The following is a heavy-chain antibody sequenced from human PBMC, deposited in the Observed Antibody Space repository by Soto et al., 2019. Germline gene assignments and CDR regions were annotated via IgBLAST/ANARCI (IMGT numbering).Heavy chain of an antibody. CDR1: GFTVSSYS. Sequence: EVQLVESGGGVVQPGGSLRLSCADSGFTVSSYSMIWVRQPPGHGLECISYIDSGGTTIFPADSVKGRFTISRYNAKNPLYLQMNSLRGEDTAVYYCARRTSGCYSDYCGLGTLVTGSS. V-gene: IGHV3-48*01. J-gene: IGHJ4*02. CDR2: IDSGGTTI. CDR3: ARRTSGCYSDY. D-gene: IGHD3-22*01.